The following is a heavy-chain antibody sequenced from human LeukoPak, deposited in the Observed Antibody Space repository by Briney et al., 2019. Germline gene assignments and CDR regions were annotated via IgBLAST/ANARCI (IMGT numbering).Heavy chain of an antibody. CDR3: ARDRLGMITFGGVRAISPRGGFDY. CDR2: INHSGST. CDR1: GGSFSGYY. D-gene: IGHD3-16*01. J-gene: IGHJ4*02. Sequence: SETLSLTCAVYGGSFSGYYWSWIRQPPGKGLEWIGEINHSGSTNYNPSLKSRVTISVDTSKNQFSLKLSSVTAADTAVYYCARDRLGMITFGGVRAISPRGGFDYWGQGTLVTVSS. V-gene: IGHV4-34*01.